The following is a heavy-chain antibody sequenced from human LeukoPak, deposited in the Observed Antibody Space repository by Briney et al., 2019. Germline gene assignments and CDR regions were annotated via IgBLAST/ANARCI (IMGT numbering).Heavy chain of an antibody. J-gene: IGHJ3*02. Sequence: GASVKVSCKASGYTFTSYGISWVRQAPGQGLEWMGWISAYNGNTNYAQKLQGRVTMTTDTSTSTAYMELRSLRSDDTAVYYCAVATITYYYDSSGSDAFDIWGQGTMVTASS. CDR3: AVATITYYYDSSGSDAFDI. D-gene: IGHD3-22*01. CDR2: ISAYNGNT. CDR1: GYTFTSYG. V-gene: IGHV1-18*01.